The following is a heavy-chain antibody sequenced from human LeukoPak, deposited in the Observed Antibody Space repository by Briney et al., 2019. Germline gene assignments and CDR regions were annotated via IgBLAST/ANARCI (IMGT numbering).Heavy chain of an antibody. J-gene: IGHJ3*02. Sequence: PSETLSLTCAVYGGSFSGYYWSWIRQPPGKGLEWIGEINHSGSTNYNPSLKSRVTISVDTSKNQFSLKLSSVTAADTAVYYCLRYFDFGSFDIWGQGTMVTVSS. V-gene: IGHV4-34*01. CDR3: LRYFDFGSFDI. D-gene: IGHD3-9*01. CDR2: INHSGST. CDR1: GGSFSGYY.